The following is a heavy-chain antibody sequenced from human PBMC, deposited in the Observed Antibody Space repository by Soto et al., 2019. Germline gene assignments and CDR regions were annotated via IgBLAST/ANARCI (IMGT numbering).Heavy chain of an antibody. CDR1: GFTFSSYA. V-gene: IGHV3-23*01. D-gene: IGHD1-26*01. CDR2: ISGSGGST. Sequence: EVQLLESGGGLVQPGGSLRLSCAASGFTFSSYAMSWVRQAPGKGLEWVSAISGSGGSTYYADSVKGRFTISRDNSKNTLYLQMNSLRAEDTAVYYCATGPYNSGSYYSLRYYGMDVWGQGTTVTVSS. J-gene: IGHJ6*02. CDR3: ATGPYNSGSYYSLRYYGMDV.